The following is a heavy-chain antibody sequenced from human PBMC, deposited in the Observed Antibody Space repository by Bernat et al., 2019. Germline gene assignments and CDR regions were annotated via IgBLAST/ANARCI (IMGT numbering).Heavy chain of an antibody. J-gene: IGHJ6*02. V-gene: IGHV4-39*01. D-gene: IGHD1-26*01. Sequence: QVQLQESGPGLVKPSETLSLTCTVSGGSISSSSYYWGWIRQPPGKGLEWIGSIYYSGSTYYNPSLKSRVTISVDTSKNQFSLKLSSVTAADTAVYYCARHSGSYYTYYYYGMDVWGQGTTVTVSS. CDR3: ARHSGSYYTYYYYGMDV. CDR2: IYYSGST. CDR1: GGSISSSSYY.